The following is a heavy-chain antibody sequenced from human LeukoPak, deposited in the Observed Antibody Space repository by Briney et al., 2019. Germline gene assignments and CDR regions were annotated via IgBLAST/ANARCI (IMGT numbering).Heavy chain of an antibody. CDR2: ISSSSSYI. V-gene: IGHV3-21*01. CDR1: GFTFSSYS. D-gene: IGHD3-10*01. Sequence: PGGSLRLSCAASGFTFSSYSMNWVRQAPGKGLEWVSSISSSSSYIYYVDSVKGRFTISRDNAKNSLYLQMNSLRAEDTAVYHCAKGSAFDYWGQGTLVTVSS. CDR3: AKGSAFDY. J-gene: IGHJ4*02.